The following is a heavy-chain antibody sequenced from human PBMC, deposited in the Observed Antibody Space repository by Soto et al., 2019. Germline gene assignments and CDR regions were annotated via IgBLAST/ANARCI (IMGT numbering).Heavy chain of an antibody. D-gene: IGHD6-19*01. Sequence: QVQLVQSGAEVKKPGSSVKVSCKASGGTFSSYAISWVRQSPGQGLEWMGVIIPSFGTANYAQNFQGRVTITADESTSTAYMEMSSLGSEDTAVYYCARTRSSVWYYFDYWGQCTLVTVSS. J-gene: IGHJ4*02. CDR3: ARTRSSVWYYFDY. CDR2: IIPSFGTA. V-gene: IGHV1-69*01. CDR1: GGTFSSYA.